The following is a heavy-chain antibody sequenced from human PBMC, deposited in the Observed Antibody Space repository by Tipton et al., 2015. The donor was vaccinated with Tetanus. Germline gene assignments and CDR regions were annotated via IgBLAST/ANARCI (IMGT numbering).Heavy chain of an antibody. Sequence: LRLSCTVSGGSISSYYWSWIRQPPGKGLEWIGYIYYSGSTNYNPSLKSRVTISVDTSKNQFSLELSSVTAADTAVHYCARSEQQLVRGYYYYYYMDVWGKGTTVTVSS. CDR1: GGSISSYY. CDR3: ARSEQQLVRGYYYYYYMDV. V-gene: IGHV4-59*01. D-gene: IGHD6-13*01. CDR2: IYYSGST. J-gene: IGHJ6*03.